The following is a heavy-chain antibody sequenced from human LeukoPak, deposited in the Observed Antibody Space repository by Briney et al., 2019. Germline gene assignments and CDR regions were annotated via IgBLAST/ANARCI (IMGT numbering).Heavy chain of an antibody. CDR1: GGSISSYY. CDR2: IYYSGST. Sequence: SETLSLTCTVSGGSISSYYWSWIRQPPGKGLEWIGYIYYSGSTNYNPSLKSRVTISVHTSKNQFSLKLSSVTAADTAVYYCAASEYSSSSGLWYWGQGTLVTVSS. CDR3: AASEYSSSSGLWY. D-gene: IGHD6-6*01. J-gene: IGHJ4*02. V-gene: IGHV4-59*08.